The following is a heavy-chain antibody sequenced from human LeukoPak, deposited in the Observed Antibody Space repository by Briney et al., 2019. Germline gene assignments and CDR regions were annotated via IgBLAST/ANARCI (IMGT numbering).Heavy chain of an antibody. CDR3: ARVTAVAAPWVY. CDR2: ISSSGSTI. V-gene: IGHV3-48*04. J-gene: IGHJ4*02. CDR1: GFTFSSYG. D-gene: IGHD6-19*01. Sequence: GGSLRLSCAASGFTFSSYGMNWARQAPGKGLEWVSYISSSGSTIQYADSVEGRFTISRDNAMNSLYLQMNSLRAEDTAVYYCARVTAVAAPWVYWGQGTQVTVSS.